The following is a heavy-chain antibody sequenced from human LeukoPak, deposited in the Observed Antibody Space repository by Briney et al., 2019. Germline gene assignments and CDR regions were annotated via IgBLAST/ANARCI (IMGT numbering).Heavy chain of an antibody. Sequence: PGGSLRLSCAASGFTFSSYSMNWVRQAPGKGLEWVSYISSSSSTIYYADSVKGRFTISRDNAKNSLYLQMNSLRAEDTAVYYCAGDSIRKGVVMGYWGQGTLVTVSS. CDR2: ISSSSSTI. CDR1: GFTFSSYS. J-gene: IGHJ4*02. V-gene: IGHV3-48*04. CDR3: AGDSIRKGVVMGY. D-gene: IGHD3-3*01.